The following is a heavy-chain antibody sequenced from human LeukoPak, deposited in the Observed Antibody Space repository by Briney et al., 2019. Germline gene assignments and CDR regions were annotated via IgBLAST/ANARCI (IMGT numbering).Heavy chain of an antibody. V-gene: IGHV4-39*07. Sequence: SETLSLTCTVSGGSISSSSYYWGWIRQPPGKGLEWIGSIYYSGSTYYNPSLKSRVTISVDTSKNQFSLKLSSVTAADTAVYYCARAAGAKTILAAAGLNWFDPWGQGTLVTVSS. CDR1: GGSISSSSYY. CDR2: IYYSGST. J-gene: IGHJ5*02. CDR3: ARAAGAKTILAAAGLNWFDP. D-gene: IGHD6-13*01.